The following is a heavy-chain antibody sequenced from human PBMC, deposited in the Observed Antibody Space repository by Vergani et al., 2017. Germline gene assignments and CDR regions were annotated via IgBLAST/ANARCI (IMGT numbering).Heavy chain of an antibody. CDR1: GGSISSYY. D-gene: IGHD3-3*01. J-gene: IGHJ5*02. CDR2: IYYSGST. V-gene: IGHV4-59*01. CDR3: ASGGYYDFWSGYHRAQLNWFDP. Sequence: QVQLQESGPGLVKPSETLSLTCTVSGGSISSYYWSWIRQPPGKGLEWIGYIYYSGSTNYNPSLKSRVTISVDTSKNQFSLKLSSVTAADTAVYYCASGGYYDFWSGYHRAQLNWFDPWGEGTLVTVSS.